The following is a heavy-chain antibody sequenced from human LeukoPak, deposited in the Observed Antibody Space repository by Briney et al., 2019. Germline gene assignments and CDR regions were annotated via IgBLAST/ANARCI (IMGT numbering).Heavy chain of an antibody. CDR2: VNPDGNEK. J-gene: IGHJ4*02. CDR3: ARGQYQLL. D-gene: IGHD2-2*01. CDR1: GLIFSSYW. V-gene: IGHV3-7*04. Sequence: GGSLRLSCAASGLIFSSYWMSWVRQAPGKGLEWVAKVNPDGNEKYYVDSVRGRFTISKDNPKNSVYLQMDSLKAEDTAVYYCARGQYQLLWGKGALIIVSS.